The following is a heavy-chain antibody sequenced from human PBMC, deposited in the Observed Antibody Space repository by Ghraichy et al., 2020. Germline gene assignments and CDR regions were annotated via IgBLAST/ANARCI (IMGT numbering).Heavy chain of an antibody. CDR2: INHSGST. V-gene: IGHV4-34*01. D-gene: IGHD3-10*01. Sequence: SQTLSLTCAVYGGSFSGYYWSWIRQPPGKGLEWIGEINHSGSTNYNPSLKSRVTISVDTSKNQFSLKLSSVTAADTAVYYCARGLGRGSSGDYWGQGTLVTVSS. J-gene: IGHJ4*02. CDR3: ARGLGRGSSGDY. CDR1: GGSFSGYY.